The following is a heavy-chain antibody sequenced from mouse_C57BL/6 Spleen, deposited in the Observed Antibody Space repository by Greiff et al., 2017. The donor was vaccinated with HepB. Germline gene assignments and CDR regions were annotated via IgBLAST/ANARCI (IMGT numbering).Heavy chain of an antibody. V-gene: IGHV1-54*01. J-gene: IGHJ3*01. Sequence: QVQLQQSGAELVRPGTSVKVSCKASGYAFTNYLIEWVKQRPGQGLEWIGVINPGSGGTNYNEKFKGKATLTADKSSSTAYMQLSSLTSADSAVYFCAGGYLGAYWGQGTLVTVSA. CDR1: GYAFTNYL. D-gene: IGHD2-3*01. CDR2: INPGSGGT. CDR3: AGGYLGAY.